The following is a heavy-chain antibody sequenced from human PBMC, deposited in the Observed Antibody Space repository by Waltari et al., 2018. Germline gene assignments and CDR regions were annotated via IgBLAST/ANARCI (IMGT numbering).Heavy chain of an antibody. Sequence: QLQLQESGPGLVKPSETLSLTCTVSGGSISSESYYWGWIRQPPGKGLEWIGIISYSGSTYDNPSLKSRVTISVDTSKNQFSLKLSSVTAADTAVYDCARLSYHIVTGYGWFDPWGLGTLVTVSS. J-gene: IGHJ5*02. CDR1: GGSISSESYY. CDR3: ARLSYHIVTGYGWFDP. V-gene: IGHV4-39*01. CDR2: ISYSGST. D-gene: IGHD3-9*01.